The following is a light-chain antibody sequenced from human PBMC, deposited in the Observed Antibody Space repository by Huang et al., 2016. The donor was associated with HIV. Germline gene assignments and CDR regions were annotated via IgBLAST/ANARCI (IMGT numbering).Light chain of an antibody. CDR1: QSVLSPSNNRNH. CDR2: WAS. J-gene: IGKJ1*01. Sequence: DIVMTQSPDSLAVSLGERATIPCVSSQSVLSPSNNRNHLAWYQPKPRQPPKLLIYWASTRESGVPDRFRGSGSATDFTLTIDNLQAEDVALYFCQQYYSIPGFGQGTYVEV. CDR3: QQYYSIPG. V-gene: IGKV4-1*01.